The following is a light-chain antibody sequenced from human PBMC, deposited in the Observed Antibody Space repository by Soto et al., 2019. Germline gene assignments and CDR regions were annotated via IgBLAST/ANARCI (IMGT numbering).Light chain of an antibody. Sequence: QAVLTQPPSLTVSPGRTITLTCTSTTGAVTNGHYPYWFQQKPGQAPRTLIYDTTNRHSWTPARFSGSLLGGKAALTLSGAQPEDEAEYYCLLSYNGPYVFGTGTKVTVL. J-gene: IGLJ1*01. V-gene: IGLV7-46*01. CDR1: TGAVTNGHY. CDR2: DTT. CDR3: LLSYNGPYV.